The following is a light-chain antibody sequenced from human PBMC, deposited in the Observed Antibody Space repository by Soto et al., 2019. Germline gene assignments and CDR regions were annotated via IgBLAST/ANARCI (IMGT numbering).Light chain of an antibody. CDR3: QQYGSSRDT. CDR2: GAS. V-gene: IGKV3-20*01. CDR1: QSVAGNS. Sequence: PGERATLSCRASQSVAGNSLAWYRHKPGQAPKLVIYGASSRSAGVLDRFVGSGSGTDFTLTISRLEPEDFAVYYCQQYGSSRDTFGQGTKLEIK. J-gene: IGKJ2*01.